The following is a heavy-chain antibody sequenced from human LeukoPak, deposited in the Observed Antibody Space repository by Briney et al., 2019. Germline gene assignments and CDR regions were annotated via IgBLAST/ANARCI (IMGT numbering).Heavy chain of an antibody. V-gene: IGHV3-7*01. D-gene: IGHD3-22*01. CDR2: IKQDGSEQ. CDR1: GVTISTYR. CDR3: AIAHPYYSDVTGLDY. Sequence: GGSLRLSRAASGVTISTYRMTWVRQAPGKGLEWGANIKQDGSEQVYVDSVKGGLTNSRDNAKRTLYLQMNSLRVDDTAVYYCAIAHPYYSDVTGLDYWGQGTLVTVSS. J-gene: IGHJ4*02.